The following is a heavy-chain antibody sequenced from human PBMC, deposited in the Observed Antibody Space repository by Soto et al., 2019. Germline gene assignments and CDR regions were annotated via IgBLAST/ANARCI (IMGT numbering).Heavy chain of an antibody. CDR1: GYTFTGYY. CDR2: INPNSGGT. CDR3: ARGGLYGDYVRVGLGWFDP. V-gene: IGHV1-2*04. J-gene: IGHJ5*02. D-gene: IGHD4-17*01. Sequence: GASVKVSCKASGYTFTGYYMHWVRQAPGQGLEWMGWINPNSGGTNYAQKFQGWVTMTRDTSISTAYMELSRLRSDDTAVYYCARGGLYGDYVRVGLGWFDPWGQGTLVTVSS.